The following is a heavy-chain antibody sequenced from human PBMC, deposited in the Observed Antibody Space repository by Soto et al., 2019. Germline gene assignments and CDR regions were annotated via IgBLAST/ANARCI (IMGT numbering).Heavy chain of an antibody. J-gene: IGHJ5*02. D-gene: IGHD2-15*01. V-gene: IGHV3-74*01. CDR1: GFTFSSSW. CDR3: AREVAFLYNWFDP. CDR2: INSDGSST. Sequence: GGSLRLSCAASGFTFSSSWMHWVRQAPGKGLVWVSRINSDGSSTSYADSVKGRFTISRDNAKNTLYLQMNSLRAEDTAVYYCAREVAFLYNWFDPWGQGTLVTVYS.